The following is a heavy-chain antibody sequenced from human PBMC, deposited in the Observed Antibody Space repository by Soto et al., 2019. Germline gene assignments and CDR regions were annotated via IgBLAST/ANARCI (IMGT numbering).Heavy chain of an antibody. CDR3: ARDLYSSSWYPRGVYYFDY. D-gene: IGHD6-13*01. J-gene: IGHJ4*02. CDR1: GYIFTSYA. V-gene: IGHV1-3*01. CDR2: INAGNGNT. Sequence: ASVKVSCKASGYIFTSYAMHWVRQAPGQRLEWMGWINAGNGNTKYSQKFQGRVTITRDTSASTAYMELSSLRSEDTAVYYCARDLYSSSWYPRGVYYFDYWGQGTLVTVSS.